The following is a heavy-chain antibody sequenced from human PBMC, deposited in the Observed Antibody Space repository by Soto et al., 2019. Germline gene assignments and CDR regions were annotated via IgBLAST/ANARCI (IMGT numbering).Heavy chain of an antibody. CDR2: THYSGST. J-gene: IGHJ4*02. CDR3: ARAHPSYRDGYSYLDS. Sequence: PSETLSLTCTVSGGSISSYYWVWIRQPPSKGLEWIGHTHYSGSTNYNPSLKTRVTISLDMSKNQFSLTLSSVATADTAVYYCARAHPSYRDGYSYLDSWGQGTLVTVSS. CDR1: GGSISSYY. V-gene: IGHV4-59*01. D-gene: IGHD5-12*01.